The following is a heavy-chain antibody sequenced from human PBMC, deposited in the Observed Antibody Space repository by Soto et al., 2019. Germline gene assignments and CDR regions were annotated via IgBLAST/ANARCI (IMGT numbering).Heavy chain of an antibody. D-gene: IGHD3-10*01. CDR1: GGSISSYY. V-gene: IGHV4-59*08. Sequence: SETLSLTCTVSGGSISSYYWSWIRQPPGKGLEWIGYIYYSGSTNYNPSLKSRVTISVDTSKNQFSLKLSSVTAADTAVYYCARYYGGYSDYWRQGTLDTVSS. J-gene: IGHJ4*02. CDR2: IYYSGST. CDR3: ARYYGGYSDY.